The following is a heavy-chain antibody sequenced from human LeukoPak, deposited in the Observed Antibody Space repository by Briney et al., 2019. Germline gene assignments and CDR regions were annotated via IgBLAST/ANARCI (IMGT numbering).Heavy chain of an antibody. CDR2: INHSGST. J-gene: IGHJ3*02. Sequence: PSETLSLTCTVSGGSISSSSYYWSWIRQPPGKGLEWIGEINHSGSTNYNPSLKSRVTISVDTSKNQFSLKLSSVTAADTAVYYCARFSGYSYGYYAFDIWGQGTMVTVSS. CDR1: GGSISSSSYY. CDR3: ARFSGYSYGYYAFDI. D-gene: IGHD5-18*01. V-gene: IGHV4-39*07.